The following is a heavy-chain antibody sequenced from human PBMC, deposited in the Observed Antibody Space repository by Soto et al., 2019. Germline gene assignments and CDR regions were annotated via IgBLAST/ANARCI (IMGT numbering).Heavy chain of an antibody. CDR1: GFAFGSYA. D-gene: IGHD6-6*01. CDR2: ISSSGGST. J-gene: IGHJ4*02. V-gene: IGHV3-23*01. CDR3: AKDVRFSSSSAPFDY. Sequence: PGGSLRLSCAASGFAFGSYAMSWVRQAPGKGLEWVSGISSSGGSTYYADSVKGRFTISRDNSKSTLYLQMNSLRAEDTAIYYCAKDVRFSSSSAPFDYWGQGTLVTVSS.